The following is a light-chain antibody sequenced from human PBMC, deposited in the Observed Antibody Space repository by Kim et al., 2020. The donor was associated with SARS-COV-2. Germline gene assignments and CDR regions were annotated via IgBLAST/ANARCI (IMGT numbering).Light chain of an antibody. CDR2: DGS. V-gene: IGKV1-5*01. Sequence: DIQMTQSPSTLSASVGDRVSITCRASQSINSWLAWYQQKPGKAPKLLIYDGSSLESGVPSRFSGSGSGTEFTLTISSLQPDDFATYYCQQYHTYRTFGQGTKVDIK. CDR3: QQYHTYRT. J-gene: IGKJ1*01. CDR1: QSINSW.